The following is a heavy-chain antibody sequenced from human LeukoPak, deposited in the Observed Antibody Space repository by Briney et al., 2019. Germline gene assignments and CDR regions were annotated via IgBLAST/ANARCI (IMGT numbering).Heavy chain of an antibody. CDR2: ISSSSSYI. CDR3: ARDRDSSLDY. J-gene: IGHJ4*02. D-gene: IGHD6-13*01. Sequence: NPGGSLRLCCAASGFTFSSYSMNWVRQAPGKGLEWVSSISSSSSYIYYADSVKGRFTISRDNAKNSLYLQMNSLRAEDTAVYYCARDRDSSLDYWGQGTLVTVSP. CDR1: GFTFSSYS. V-gene: IGHV3-21*01.